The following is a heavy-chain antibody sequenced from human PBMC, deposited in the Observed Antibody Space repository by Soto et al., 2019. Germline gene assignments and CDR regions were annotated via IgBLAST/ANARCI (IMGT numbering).Heavy chain of an antibody. J-gene: IGHJ5*02. CDR1: GDSGSRYSAA. CDR2: TYYRSRFFS. Sequence: SQTLSLPCAISGDSGSRYSAAWNWIRQSPSGGLEWLGRTYYRSRFFSDYAESVKSRIIINTDTSKNQFSLQLKSVTPEDTAVYYCVRDRYSSSGWFDLWGQGTPVTVSS. D-gene: IGHD3-10*01. CDR3: VRDRYSSSGWFDL. V-gene: IGHV6-1*01.